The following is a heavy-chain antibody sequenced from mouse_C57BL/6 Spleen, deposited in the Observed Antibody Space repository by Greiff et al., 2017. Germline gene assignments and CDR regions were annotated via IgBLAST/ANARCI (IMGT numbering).Heavy chain of an antibody. J-gene: IGHJ1*03. CDR3: ARQGPTVVATDWYFDV. V-gene: IGHV5-6*01. CDR2: ISSGGSYT. D-gene: IGHD1-1*01. Sequence: EVMLVESGGDLVKPGGSLKLSCAASGFTFSSYGMSWVRQTPDKRLEWVATISSGGSYTYYPASVKGRFTISRDNAKNTLYLQMSRLKSEDTAMYYCARQGPTVVATDWYFDVWGTGTTVTVSS. CDR1: GFTFSSYG.